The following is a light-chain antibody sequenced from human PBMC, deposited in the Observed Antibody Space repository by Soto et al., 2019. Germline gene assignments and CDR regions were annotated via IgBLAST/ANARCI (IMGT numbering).Light chain of an antibody. CDR1: QSVSSN. V-gene: IGKV3-15*01. J-gene: IGKJ2*01. CDR3: QQYTNWPPYT. Sequence: EIVMTQSPATLSVSPGERATLSCRASQSVSSNLAWYQQKPGQAPRLLIYGASTRATGIPARFSGSGSGTEFTLTISSLQSEDFAGYYCQQYTNWPPYTFGQGTKLEIK. CDR2: GAS.